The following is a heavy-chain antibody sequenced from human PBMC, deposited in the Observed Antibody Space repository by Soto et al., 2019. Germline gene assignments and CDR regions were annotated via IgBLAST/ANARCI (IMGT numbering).Heavy chain of an antibody. Sequence: GASVKVSCKASGYTFTSYGISWVRQAPGQGLEWMGWISAYNGNTNYAQKLQGRVTMTTDTSTSTAYMELRSLRSDDTAVYYCARAYHYYDSSGYYAYCGKGTMVTVSS. V-gene: IGHV1-18*01. CDR3: ARAYHYYDSSGYYAY. D-gene: IGHD3-22*01. J-gene: IGHJ4*02. CDR1: GYTFTSYG. CDR2: ISAYNGNT.